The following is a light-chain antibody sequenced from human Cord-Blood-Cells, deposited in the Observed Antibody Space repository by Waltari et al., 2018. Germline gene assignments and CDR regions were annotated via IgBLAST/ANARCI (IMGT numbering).Light chain of an antibody. J-gene: IGLJ1*01. V-gene: IGLV2-23*02. CDR2: EVS. CDR3: CSYAGSSTYV. CDR1: SSDVGSYNL. Sequence: QSALTQPASVSGSPGQSITIPCTGTSSDVGSYNLVAWYQPHPGKAPKLMIFEVSKRPSGVSNRFPGSKSGNTPSLTISGLQAEDEADYYCCSYAGSSTYVSVTGTKVTVL.